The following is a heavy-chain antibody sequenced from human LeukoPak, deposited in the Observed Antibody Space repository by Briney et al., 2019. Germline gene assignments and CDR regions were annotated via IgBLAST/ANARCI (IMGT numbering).Heavy chain of an antibody. V-gene: IGHV2-70*17. D-gene: IGHD4-17*01. CDR3: ARYRTTGTTFDY. CDR2: IDWDDDE. Sequence: SGPALVKPTETLTLTCTFSGFSLMTSGMCVAWIRQPPGKALEWLARIDWDDDEFYSTSLQTRLTISKDTSKNQVVLAMTNMGPLDTATYFCARYRTTGTTFDYWGQGTLVTVSS. CDR1: GFSLMTSGMC. J-gene: IGHJ4*02.